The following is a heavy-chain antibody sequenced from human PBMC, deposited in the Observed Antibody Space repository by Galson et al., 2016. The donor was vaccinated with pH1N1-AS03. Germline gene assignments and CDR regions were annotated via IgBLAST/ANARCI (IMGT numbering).Heavy chain of an antibody. CDR1: GYNFNAYW. D-gene: IGHD3/OR15-3a*01. CDR2: IYPADSDT. CDR3: ARHPYRTGGGDY. Sequence: QSGAEVKKSGESLKISCQTSGYNFNAYWIAWVRQMPGKDLEWMGIIYPADSDTRYSPSFQGQVTISVDKSIWPAYLQWSSLKASDSAMYYCARHPYRTGGGDYWGQGTLVTVSS. J-gene: IGHJ4*02. V-gene: IGHV5-51*01.